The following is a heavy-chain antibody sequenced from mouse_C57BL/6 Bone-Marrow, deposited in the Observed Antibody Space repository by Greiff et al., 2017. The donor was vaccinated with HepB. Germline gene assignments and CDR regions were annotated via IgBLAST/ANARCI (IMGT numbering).Heavy chain of an antibody. J-gene: IGHJ3*01. CDR2: IYWDDDK. D-gene: IGHD1-1*01. V-gene: IGHV8-12*01. CDR3: ARDGSSSAWFAY. Sequence: VKLMESGPGILQSSQTLSLTCSFSGFSLSTSGMGVSWIRQPSGKGLEWLAHIYWDDDKRYNPSLKSRLTISKDTSRNQVFLKITSVDTADTATYYCARDGSSSAWFAYWGQGTLVTVSA. CDR1: GFSLSTSGMG.